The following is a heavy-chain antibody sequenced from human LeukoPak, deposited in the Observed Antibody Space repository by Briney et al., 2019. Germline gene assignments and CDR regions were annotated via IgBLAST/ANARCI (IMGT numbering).Heavy chain of an antibody. J-gene: IGHJ1*01. Sequence: ASVKVSCKASGYTFTSYYMHWVRQAPGQGLEWMGIINPSGGSTSYAQKFQGRVTMTRDTSTSTVYMELSSLRSEDTAVYYCARDTYYYDSSGYYCEYFQHWGQGTLVTVSS. CDR2: INPSGGST. D-gene: IGHD3-22*01. CDR3: ARDTYYYDSSGYYCEYFQH. CDR1: GYTFTSYY. V-gene: IGHV1-46*01.